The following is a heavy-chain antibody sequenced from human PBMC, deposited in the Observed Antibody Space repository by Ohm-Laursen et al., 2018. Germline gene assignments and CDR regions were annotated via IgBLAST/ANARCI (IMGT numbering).Heavy chain of an antibody. V-gene: IGHV4-59*08. D-gene: IGHD1-26*01. J-gene: IGHJ4*02. CDR2: IDDNRNT. Sequence: SDTLSLTCTVSGDSISGRYWSWIRQPPGKGLEWIGNIDDNRNTNYNPSLQSRVTISINTSKNQFSLQLRFVTAADTAVYHCAGAPNLYFFDYWGQGTLVTVSS. CDR3: AGAPNLYFFDY. CDR1: GDSISGRY.